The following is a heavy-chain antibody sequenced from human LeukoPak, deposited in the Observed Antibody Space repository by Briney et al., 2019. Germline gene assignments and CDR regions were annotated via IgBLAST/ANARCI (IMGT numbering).Heavy chain of an antibody. J-gene: IGHJ6*02. CDR3: AKDNQDIVVVPAAMTPAYYGMDV. CDR2: ISGSGGST. V-gene: IGHV3-23*01. CDR1: GFTFSSYA. D-gene: IGHD2-2*01. Sequence: GGSLRLSCAASGFTFSSYAMSWVRQAPGKGLEWVSAISGSGGSTYYADSVKGRFTISRDNSKNTLYLQMNSLRAEDTAVYYCAKDNQDIVVVPAAMTPAYYGMDVWGQGTTVTVSS.